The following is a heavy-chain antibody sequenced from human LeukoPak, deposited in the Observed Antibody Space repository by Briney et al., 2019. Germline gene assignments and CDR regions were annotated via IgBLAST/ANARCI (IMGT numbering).Heavy chain of an antibody. V-gene: IGHV3-30*18. Sequence: GGSLRLSCAASGFTFSSCGMHWVRQAPGKGLEWVAVISYDGSNKYYADSVKGRFTISRDNSKNTLYLQMNSLRAENTAVYYCAKDKWREQWHVDYWGQGTLVTVSS. D-gene: IGHD6-19*01. CDR1: GFTFSSCG. CDR3: AKDKWREQWHVDY. CDR2: ISYDGSNK. J-gene: IGHJ4*02.